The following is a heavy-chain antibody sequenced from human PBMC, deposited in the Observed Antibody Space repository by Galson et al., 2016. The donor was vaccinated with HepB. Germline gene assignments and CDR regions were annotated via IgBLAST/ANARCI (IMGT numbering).Heavy chain of an antibody. Sequence: SLRLSCAASGFTFSNYAMNWVRQAQGKGLEWVSVISGLGGSTYYADSVKGRFIISRDNSKNTLYLQMNSLRADDAAVYYCAKPPSGYLYFHYWGQGTLVTVSS. CDR2: ISGLGGST. D-gene: IGHD6-25*01. CDR1: GFTFSNYA. J-gene: IGHJ4*02. CDR3: AKPPSGYLYFHY. V-gene: IGHV3-23*01.